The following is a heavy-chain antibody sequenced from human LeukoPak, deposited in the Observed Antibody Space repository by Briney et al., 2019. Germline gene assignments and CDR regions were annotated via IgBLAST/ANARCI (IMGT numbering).Heavy chain of an antibody. CDR1: GGSISSYY. J-gene: IGHJ5*02. CDR2: IYYSGST. CDR3: ARWFGELSPFDP. D-gene: IGHD3-10*01. V-gene: IGHV4-59*01. Sequence: SETLSLTCTVSGGSISSYYWSWIRQPPGKGLEWIGYIYYSGSTNYNPSLKSRVTISVDTSKNQFSLKLGSVTAADTAVYYCARWFGELSPFDPWGQGTLVTVSS.